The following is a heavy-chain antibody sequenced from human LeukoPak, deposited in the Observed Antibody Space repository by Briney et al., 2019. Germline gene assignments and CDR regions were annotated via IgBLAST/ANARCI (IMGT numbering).Heavy chain of an antibody. CDR3: ARDLETSYTKAYYYGMDV. D-gene: IGHD3-3*01. CDR2: ISAYNGNT. CDR1: GYTFTSYG. Sequence: ASVKASCKASGYTFTSYGISWVRQAPGQGLEWMGWISAYNGNTNYAQKLQGRVTMTTDTSTSTAYMELRSLRSDDTAVYYCARDLETSYTKAYYYGMDVWGQGTTVTVSS. J-gene: IGHJ6*02. V-gene: IGHV1-18*01.